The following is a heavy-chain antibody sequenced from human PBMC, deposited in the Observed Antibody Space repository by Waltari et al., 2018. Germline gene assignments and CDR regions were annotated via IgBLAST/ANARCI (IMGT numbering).Heavy chain of an antibody. V-gene: IGHV4-38-2*01. CDR3: ARHVYTTLDY. Sequence: QVQLQESGPGLVKPSETLSLTCAVSGSSISSGYYWGGIRQPPGKGLEWIGNIYHSGSTYYNPSLKSRVTISVDTSKNQFSLKLSSVTAADTAVYYCARHVYTTLDYWGQGTLVTVSS. CDR1: GSSISSGYY. CDR2: IYHSGST. D-gene: IGHD3-16*01. J-gene: IGHJ4*02.